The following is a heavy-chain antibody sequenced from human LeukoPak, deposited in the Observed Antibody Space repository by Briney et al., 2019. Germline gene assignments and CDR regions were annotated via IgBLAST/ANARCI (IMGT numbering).Heavy chain of an antibody. J-gene: IGHJ4*02. D-gene: IGHD4-17*01. V-gene: IGHV3-30-3*01. CDR1: GVSFRSYA. Sequence: PRGSPRLSCAAPGVSFRSYAICRGRPGPRKGVGRVAVISYDGSNKYYADSVKGRFTISRDNSKNTLYLQMNSLRAEDTAVYYCARDFGDYGPSDYWGQGTLVTVSS. CDR3: ARDFGDYGPSDY. CDR2: ISYDGSNK.